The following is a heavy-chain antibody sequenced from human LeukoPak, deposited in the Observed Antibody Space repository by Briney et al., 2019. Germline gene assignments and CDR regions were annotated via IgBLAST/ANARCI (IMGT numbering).Heavy chain of an antibody. CDR2: IYYSGST. Sequence: SETLSLTCTVSGGSISSDYWSWIRRPPGKGLEWMGYIYYSGSTNYNPSLKSRVSISVDTSKNQFSLKLSSVTAADTAVYYCARAYCGGGSCYSGRGWFDPWGQGTLVTVSS. CDR1: GGSISSDY. CDR3: ARAYCGGGSCYSGRGWFDP. D-gene: IGHD2-15*01. V-gene: IGHV4-59*01. J-gene: IGHJ5*02.